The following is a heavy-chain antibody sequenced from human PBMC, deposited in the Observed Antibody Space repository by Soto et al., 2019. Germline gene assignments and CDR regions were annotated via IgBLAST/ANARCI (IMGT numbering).Heavy chain of an antibody. J-gene: IGHJ5*02. CDR1: GYTFTSYA. V-gene: IGHV1-3*01. CDR2: INAGNGNT. D-gene: IGHD3-10*01. CDR3: ARGPKLLWFGEPFDP. Sequence: SVNVSCKASGYTFTSYAMHWVRQAPGQRLEWMGWINAGNGNTKYSQKFQGRVTITRDTSASTAYMELSSLRSEDTAVYYCARGPKLLWFGEPFDPWGQGTLVTVSS.